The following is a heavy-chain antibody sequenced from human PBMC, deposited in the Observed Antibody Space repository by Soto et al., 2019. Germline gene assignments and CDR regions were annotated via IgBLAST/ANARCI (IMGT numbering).Heavy chain of an antibody. J-gene: IGHJ6*02. CDR3: AKDSGVYSSSPRDV. CDR1: GFTFRRHC. V-gene: IGHV3-74*01. D-gene: IGHD6-6*01. Sequence: GGSLRLSCAASGFTFRRHCMYRVRQAPGRGLVWVSHTHCDGSGTNYADSVKGRFTLSRDNAKNTLCLQRNSLRDEDTAVYYCAKDSGVYSSSPRDVWGQGTTVTVSS. CDR2: THCDGSGT.